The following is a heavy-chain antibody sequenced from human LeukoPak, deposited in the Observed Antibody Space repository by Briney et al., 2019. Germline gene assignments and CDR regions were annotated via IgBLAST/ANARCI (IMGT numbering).Heavy chain of an antibody. V-gene: IGHV5-51*01. D-gene: IGHD6-19*01. CDR1: GYSFTSYW. CDR2: IYPGDSDT. CDR3: ARRSVAGGLGGAFDI. J-gene: IGHJ3*02. Sequence: GESLKISCKGSGYSFTSYWVGWVRQMPGKGLEWMGIIYPGDSDTRYSPSFQGQVTISADKSISTAYLQWSSLKASDTAMYFCARRSVAGGLGGAFDIWGQGTMVTVSS.